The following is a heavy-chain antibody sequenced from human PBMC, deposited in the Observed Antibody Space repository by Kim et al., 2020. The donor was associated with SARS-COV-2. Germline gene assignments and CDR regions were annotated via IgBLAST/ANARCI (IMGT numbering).Heavy chain of an antibody. CDR2: ISYDGSNK. J-gene: IGHJ6*02. CDR1: GFTFSSYG. D-gene: IGHD1-1*01. CDR3: AKDGLLTTGFADYYYYYGMDV. Sequence: GGSLRLSCAASGFTFSSYGMHWVRQAPGKGLEWVAVISYDGSNKYYADSVKGRFTISRDNSKNTLYLQMNSLRAEDTAVYYCAKDGLLTTGFADYYYYYGMDVWGQGTTVTVSS. V-gene: IGHV3-30*18.